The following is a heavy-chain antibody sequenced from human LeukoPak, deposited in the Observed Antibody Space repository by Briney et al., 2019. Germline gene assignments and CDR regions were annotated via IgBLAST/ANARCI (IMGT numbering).Heavy chain of an antibody. CDR3: ASSYDFWSGYYIAWYYGMDV. Sequence: GGSLRLSCAASGFTVSSNYMSWVRQAPGKGLEWVSVIYSGGSTYYADSVKGRFTISRHNSKNTLYLQMNSLRAEDTAVYYCASSYDFWSGYYIAWYYGMDVWGQGTTVTVSS. J-gene: IGHJ6*02. V-gene: IGHV3-53*04. CDR1: GFTVSSNY. D-gene: IGHD3-3*01. CDR2: IYSGGST.